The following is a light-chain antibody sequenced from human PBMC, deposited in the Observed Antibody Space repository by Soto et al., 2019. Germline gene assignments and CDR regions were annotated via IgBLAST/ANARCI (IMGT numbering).Light chain of an antibody. J-gene: IGLJ3*02. V-gene: IGLV4-69*01. CDR2: LNSDGSH. CDR3: QTWSTDIRV. CDR1: SGHNSYA. Sequence: QLVLTQPPSASASLGASVKLTCTLSSGHNSYAIAWHQQQPEKGPRYLMKLNSDGSHSKGDGIPDRFSGSSSGAERYLTISSLQPEDEADYYSQTWSTDIRVFGGGTKLTVL.